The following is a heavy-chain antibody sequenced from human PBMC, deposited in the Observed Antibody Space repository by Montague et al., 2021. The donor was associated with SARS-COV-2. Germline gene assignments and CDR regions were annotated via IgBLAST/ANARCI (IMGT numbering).Heavy chain of an antibody. CDR3: ARGMIRGVTTPFDY. Sequence: SETLSLTCIFSSGSIISSGYYWGWIRQPPGKELEWIGNIYYSGTTYYNPSLQSRGTISVDTSKNHLSLRLSSVTAADTAVYFCARGMIRGVTTPFDYWGQGSQVTVSS. CDR2: IYYSGTT. V-gene: IGHV4-39*02. CDR1: SGSIISSGYY. D-gene: IGHD3-10*01. J-gene: IGHJ4*02.